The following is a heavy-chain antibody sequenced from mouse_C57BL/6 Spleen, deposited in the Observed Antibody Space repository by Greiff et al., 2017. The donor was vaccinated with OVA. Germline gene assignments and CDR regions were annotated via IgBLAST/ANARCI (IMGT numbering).Heavy chain of an antibody. CDR3: ARLWLDWYFDV. CDR2: INYDGSST. CDR1: GFTFSDYY. J-gene: IGHJ1*03. D-gene: IGHD2-2*01. Sequence: EVMLVESEGGLVQPGSSMKLSCTASGFTFSDYYMAWVRQVPEKGLEWVANINYDGSSTYYLDSLKSRFIISRDNAKSILYLQMSSLKSEDTATYYCARLWLDWYFDVWGTGTTVTVSS. V-gene: IGHV5-16*01.